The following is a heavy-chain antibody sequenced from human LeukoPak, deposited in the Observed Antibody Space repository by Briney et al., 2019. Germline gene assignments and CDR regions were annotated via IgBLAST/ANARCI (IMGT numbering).Heavy chain of an antibody. CDR1: GGSISSSSYY. Sequence: PSETLSLTCTVSGGSISSSSYYWGWIRQPPGKGLEWIGSIYYSGSTYYNPSLKSRVTISVDTSKNQFSLKLSSVTAADTAVYYCARDFWSGYIDYWGQGTLVTVSS. CDR2: IYYSGST. V-gene: IGHV4-39*02. CDR3: ARDFWSGYIDY. D-gene: IGHD3-3*01. J-gene: IGHJ4*02.